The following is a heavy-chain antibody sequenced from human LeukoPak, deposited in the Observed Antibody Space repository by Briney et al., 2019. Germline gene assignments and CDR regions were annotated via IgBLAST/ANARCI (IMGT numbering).Heavy chain of an antibody. CDR1: GFTFSSYS. D-gene: IGHD3-22*01. CDR2: IKSKTDGGTT. J-gene: IGHJ4*02. CDR3: TTDLPYYYDSSGYYFRY. V-gene: IGHV3-15*01. Sequence: GGSLRLSCAASGFTFSSYSMNWVRQAPGKGLEWVGRIKSKTDGGTTDYAAPVKGRSTISRDDSKNPLYLQMNSLKPEDTAVYYCTTDLPYYYDSSGYYFRYWGQGTLVTVSS.